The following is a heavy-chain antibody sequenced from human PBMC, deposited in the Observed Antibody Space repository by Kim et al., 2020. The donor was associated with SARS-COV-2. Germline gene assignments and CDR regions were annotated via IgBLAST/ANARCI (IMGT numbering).Heavy chain of an antibody. Sequence: GGSLRLSCAASGFTFSSYGMHWVRQAPGKGLEWVAVISYDGSNKYYADSVKGRFTISRDNSKNTLYLQMNSLRAEDTAVYYCAKAFRYGHNPAFDYWGQGTLVIVSS. V-gene: IGHV3-30*18. D-gene: IGHD5-18*01. J-gene: IGHJ4*02. CDR3: AKAFRYGHNPAFDY. CDR2: ISYDGSNK. CDR1: GFTFSSYG.